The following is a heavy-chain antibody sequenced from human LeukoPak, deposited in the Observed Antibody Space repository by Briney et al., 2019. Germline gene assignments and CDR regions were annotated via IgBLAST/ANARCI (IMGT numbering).Heavy chain of an antibody. CDR2: IRYDGNDK. V-gene: IGHV3-30*02. D-gene: IGHD3-16*01. CDR3: AKVRWGSDNALDS. CDR1: GFTFTYYG. Sequence: QSGGSLRLSCAASGFTFTYYGMHWVRQAPGKGLEWVAFIRYDGNDKYYADSVKGRITISRDNSMNTLYLQMNSLRAEDTAVYYCAKVRWGSDNALDSWGQGTLVTGSS. J-gene: IGHJ4*02.